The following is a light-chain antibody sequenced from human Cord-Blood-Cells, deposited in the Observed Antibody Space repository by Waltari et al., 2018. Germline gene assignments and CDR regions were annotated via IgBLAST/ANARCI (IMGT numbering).Light chain of an antibody. V-gene: IGLV1-47*01. J-gene: IGLJ3*02. CDR1: SSNIGSNY. CDR2: RNN. CDR3: AAWDDSLSGRV. Sequence: QSVLTQPPSASGTPGQRVTISCSGSSSNIGSNYVYWYQQPPGTAPKLLIYRNNQRPSGVPDRFSCSKSGTSASLAISGLRSEDEADYYCAAWDDSLSGRVFGGGTKLTVL.